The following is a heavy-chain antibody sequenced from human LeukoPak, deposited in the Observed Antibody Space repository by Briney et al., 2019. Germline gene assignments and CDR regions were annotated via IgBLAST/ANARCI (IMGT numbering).Heavy chain of an antibody. J-gene: IGHJ4*02. V-gene: IGHV4-39*07. CDR1: GGSISSGGYY. CDR2: FYYSGST. CDR3: ARDSYSSTWSPSYYFDY. Sequence: SETLSLTCTVSGGSISSGGYYWGWIRQPPGKGLEWIGSFYYSGSTYYNPSLKSRVTMSVDTSKNQFSLRLSSVTAADTAVYYCARDSYSSTWSPSYYFDYWGQGTLVTVSS. D-gene: IGHD6-13*01.